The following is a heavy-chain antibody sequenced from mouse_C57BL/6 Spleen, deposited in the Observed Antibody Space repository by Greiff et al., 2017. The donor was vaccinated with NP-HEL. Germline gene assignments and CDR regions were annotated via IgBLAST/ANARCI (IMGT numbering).Heavy chain of an antibody. J-gene: IGHJ4*01. CDR1: GFTFSSYA. D-gene: IGHD2-2*01. CDR2: ISDGGSYT. Sequence: EVKLMESGGGLVKPGGSLKLSCAASGFTFSSYAMSWVRQTPEKRLEWVATISDGGSYTYYPDNVKGRFTISRDNAKNNLYLQMSHLKSEDTAMYYCAREGGYGAMDYWGQGTSVTVSS. V-gene: IGHV5-4*01. CDR3: AREGGYGAMDY.